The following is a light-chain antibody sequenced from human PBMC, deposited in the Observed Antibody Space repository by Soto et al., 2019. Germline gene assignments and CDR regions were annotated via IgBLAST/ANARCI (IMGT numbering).Light chain of an antibody. J-gene: IGKJ5*01. V-gene: IGKV3-15*01. CDR1: QSVSSN. CDR3: QQYNNWPRT. Sequence: VMTQSPATLSVSPGERATLSCRASQSVSSNLAWYQQKPGQAPRLLIYGASTRATGIPARFSGSGSGTEFTLTISSLQSEDFAVYYCQQYNNWPRTFGQGTRLEIK. CDR2: GAS.